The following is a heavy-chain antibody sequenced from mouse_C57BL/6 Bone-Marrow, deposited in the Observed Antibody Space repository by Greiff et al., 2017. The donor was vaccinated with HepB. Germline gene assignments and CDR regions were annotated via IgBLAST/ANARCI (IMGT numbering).Heavy chain of an antibody. CDR2: IHPNSGST. D-gene: IGHD1-1*01. CDR1: GYTFTSYW. V-gene: IGHV1-64*01. Sequence: QVHVKQPGAELVKPGASVKLSCKASGYTFTSYWMHWVKQRPGQGLEWIGMIHPNSGSTNYNEKFKSKATLTVDKSSSTAYMQLSSLTSEDSAVYYCARWDYYGSSFYAMDYWGQGTSVTVSS. J-gene: IGHJ4*01. CDR3: ARWDYYGSSFYAMDY.